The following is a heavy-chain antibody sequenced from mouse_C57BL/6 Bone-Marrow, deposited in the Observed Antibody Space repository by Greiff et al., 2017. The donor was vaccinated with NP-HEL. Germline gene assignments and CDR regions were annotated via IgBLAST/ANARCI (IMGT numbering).Heavy chain of an antibody. J-gene: IGHJ4*01. V-gene: IGHV1-26*01. Sequence: EVQLQQSGPELVKPGASVKISCKASGYTFTDYYMNWVKQSHGKSLEWIGDINPNNGGTSYNQKFKGKATLTVDKSSSTAYMELRSLTSEDSAVYYCARTGLLYAMDYWGQGTSVTVSS. CDR3: ARTGLLYAMDY. CDR2: INPNNGGT. CDR1: GYTFTDYY. D-gene: IGHD2-3*01.